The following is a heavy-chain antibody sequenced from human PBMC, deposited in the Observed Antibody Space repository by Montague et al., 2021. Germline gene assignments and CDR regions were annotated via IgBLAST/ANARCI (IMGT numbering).Heavy chain of an antibody. CDR1: GASINSYY. D-gene: IGHD7-27*01. Sequence: SETLSLTCVVSGASINSYYWSWIRQPPGKGLEWIGYMRSSGSPNYNPSFKSRLAISIDRSRNQFSLELSFVTAADTAIYFCGRDYWGSIDYWGHGILVTVSS. V-gene: IGHV4-59*01. CDR3: GRDYWGSIDY. CDR2: MRSSGSP. J-gene: IGHJ4*01.